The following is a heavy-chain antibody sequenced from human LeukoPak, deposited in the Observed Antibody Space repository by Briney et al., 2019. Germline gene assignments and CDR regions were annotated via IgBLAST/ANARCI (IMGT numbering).Heavy chain of an antibody. CDR2: IKQDGSEK. V-gene: IGHV3-7*01. CDR1: GFTFSSYW. D-gene: IGHD6-13*01. J-gene: IGHJ6*03. Sequence: GGSLRLSCAASGFTFSSYWMSWVRQAPGKGLEWVANIKQDGSEKYYVDSVKGRFTISRDNAKHSVDLQMNSLRAEDTAVYYCAAGARSSWPYYYYYMDVWGKGTTVTISS. CDR3: AAGARSSWPYYYYYMDV.